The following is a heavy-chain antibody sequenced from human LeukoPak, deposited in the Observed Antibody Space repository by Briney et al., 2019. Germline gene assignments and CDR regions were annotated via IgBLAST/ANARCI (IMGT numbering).Heavy chain of an antibody. J-gene: IGHJ3*01. CDR3: ARGPLGYCSTGSCAFDV. CDR2: IKQDGSEE. Sequence: PGGSLRLSCAVSGFTFSRYWMSWVRQAPGEGPEWVANIKQDGSEEYYVDSVKGRFTISRDNAMEPLYLQMNSLRAEDTAVYYCARGPLGYCSTGSCAFDVWGQGTMVIVSS. CDR1: GFTFSRYW. D-gene: IGHD2-15*01. V-gene: IGHV3-7*01.